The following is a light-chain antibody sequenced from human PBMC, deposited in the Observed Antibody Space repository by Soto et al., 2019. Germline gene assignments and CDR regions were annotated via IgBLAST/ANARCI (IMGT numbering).Light chain of an antibody. CDR1: QSGSSY. CDR2: GAS. CDR3: QQDNSYRT. J-gene: IGKJ1*01. Sequence: EMVLSQPPTTLSLSPGKRATLSFSARQSGSSYLGWYQQTPGQAPRLLICGASTRATGIPAMFSGSGSGTYFTLTISRLPPDDFATYYCQQDNSYRTFGQGTKVDIK. V-gene: IGKV3-15*01.